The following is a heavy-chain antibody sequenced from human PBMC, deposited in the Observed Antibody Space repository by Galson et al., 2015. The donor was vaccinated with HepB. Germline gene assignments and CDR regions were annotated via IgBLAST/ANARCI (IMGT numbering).Heavy chain of an antibody. CDR3: ARVRGFGLAIKGYFDY. J-gene: IGHJ4*02. CDR1: GFTFSSYS. Sequence: SLRLSCAASGFTFSSYSMNWVRQAPGEGLEWVAKIKNDGSEEYYVDSVKGRVAISRDNAKNSLYLQMNRLRVEDTAVYFCARVRGFGLAIKGYFDYWGQGALVTVSS. D-gene: IGHD3-16*01. CDR2: IKNDGSEE. V-gene: IGHV3-7*04.